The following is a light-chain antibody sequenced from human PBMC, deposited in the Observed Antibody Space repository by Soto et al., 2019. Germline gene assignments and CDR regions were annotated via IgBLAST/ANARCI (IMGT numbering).Light chain of an antibody. Sequence: QSALTQPPSASGFPGQSVTISCTGTSXDVGYYDYVSWYQQHPGKAPKLVIYEVTKRPSGVPDRVSASKSGNTASLTVSGLRAEDEADYYCSSYAGSNNFVFGSGTKGTVL. J-gene: IGLJ1*01. CDR3: SSYAGSNNFV. CDR1: SXDVGYYDY. V-gene: IGLV2-8*01. CDR2: EVT.